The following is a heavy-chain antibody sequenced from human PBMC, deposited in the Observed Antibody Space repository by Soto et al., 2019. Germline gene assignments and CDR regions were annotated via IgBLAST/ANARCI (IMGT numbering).Heavy chain of an antibody. CDR3: ARVILDYYYGMDV. Sequence: PSETLSLTCTVSGGSISSSSYYWCWIRQPPGKGLEWIGSIYYSGSTYYNPSLKSRVTISVDTSKNQFSLKLSSVTAADTAVYYCARVILDYYYGMDVWGQGTTVTVSS. CDR2: IYYSGST. D-gene: IGHD2-8*02. J-gene: IGHJ6*02. CDR1: GGSISSSSYY. V-gene: IGHV4-39*01.